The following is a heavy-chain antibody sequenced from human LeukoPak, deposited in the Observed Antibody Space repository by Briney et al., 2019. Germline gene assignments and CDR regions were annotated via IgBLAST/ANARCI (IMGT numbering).Heavy chain of an antibody. J-gene: IGHJ6*03. V-gene: IGHV1-18*01. CDR1: GYTFTSYG. Sequence: ASVKVSCKASGYTFTSYGISWVRQAPGQGLEWMGWISAYNGNTNYAQKLQGRVTMTRNTSISTAYMELSSLRSEDTAVYYCAREVESGYDYYYYYYMDVWGKGTTVTVSS. CDR3: AREVESGYDYYYYYYMDV. D-gene: IGHD5-12*01. CDR2: ISAYNGNT.